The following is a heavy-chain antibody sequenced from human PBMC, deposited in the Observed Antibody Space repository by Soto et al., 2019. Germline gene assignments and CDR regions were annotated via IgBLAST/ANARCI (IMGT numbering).Heavy chain of an antibody. CDR2: ISWNSGSA. CDR1: GFTFDDYA. J-gene: IGHJ4*02. Sequence: EVQLVESGGGLVQPGRSLRLSCAASGFTFDDYAMHWVRQLPGKGLEWVSGISWNSGSAAYMDSVKGRFLISRDNAKKFLFLQMRSLRPEDTALYYCVKGLNYNFDNIGFHGWGQGTLVTVSS. D-gene: IGHD3-22*01. CDR3: VKGLNYNFDNIGFHG. V-gene: IGHV3-9*01.